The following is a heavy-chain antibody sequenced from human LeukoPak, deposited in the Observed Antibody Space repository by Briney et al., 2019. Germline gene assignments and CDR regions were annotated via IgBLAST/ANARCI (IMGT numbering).Heavy chain of an antibody. CDR1: GYTFTRYA. J-gene: IGHJ4*02. Sequence: ASVKVSCKASGYTFTRYAMNWVRQAPGQGLEWMGWINTNTGSPGYAQGFTGRFVFSLDTSVTTAYLQISSLKAEDTAVYYRARDMTTATFDSWGQGTLVTVSS. D-gene: IGHD4-11*01. V-gene: IGHV7-4-1*02. CDR3: ARDMTTATFDS. CDR2: INTNTGSP.